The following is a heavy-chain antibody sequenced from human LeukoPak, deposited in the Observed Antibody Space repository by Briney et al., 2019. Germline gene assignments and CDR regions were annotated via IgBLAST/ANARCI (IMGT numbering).Heavy chain of an antibody. CDR2: ISGSGGST. Sequence: GGSLRLSCAASGFTFSNHWMSWVRQAPGKGLEWVSAISGSGGSTYYADSVKGRFTISRDNSKNTLYLQMNSLRAEDTAVYYCAKVTVATQMEIGDAFDIWGQGTMVTVSS. V-gene: IGHV3-23*01. CDR3: AKVTVATQMEIGDAFDI. D-gene: IGHD5-12*01. CDR1: GFTFSNHW. J-gene: IGHJ3*02.